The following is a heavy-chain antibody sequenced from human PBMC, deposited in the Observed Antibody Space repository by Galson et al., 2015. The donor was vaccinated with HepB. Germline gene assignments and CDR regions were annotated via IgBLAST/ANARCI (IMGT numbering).Heavy chain of an antibody. Sequence: SLRLSCAASGFTFSAYALHWVRQAPGRGLEWVAGISNDGSSKYYADSVKGRFTISRANSRNTIYLHMNSLRVEDTAIYYCAREEYGSGWYGSVMGNWFDPWGQGTQVTVSS. CDR3: AREEYGSGWYGSVMGNWFDP. CDR2: ISNDGSSK. V-gene: IGHV3-30*04. J-gene: IGHJ5*02. CDR1: GFTFSAYA. D-gene: IGHD6-19*01.